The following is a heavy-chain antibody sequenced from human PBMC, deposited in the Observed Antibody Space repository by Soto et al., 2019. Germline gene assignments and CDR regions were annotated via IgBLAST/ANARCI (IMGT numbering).Heavy chain of an antibody. CDR2: ITSASDYI. Sequence: VALRLSCVAAGFMFTRSTMSWVRQAPGKGLEWVSSITSASDYIFYADSVKGRFTISRDNAKNSLYLQMNSLRAEDTAVYYCARVGTGSSTPLDIWGQGTMVTVSS. CDR3: ARVGTGSSTPLDI. D-gene: IGHD3-9*01. V-gene: IGHV3-21*01. J-gene: IGHJ3*02. CDR1: GFMFTRST.